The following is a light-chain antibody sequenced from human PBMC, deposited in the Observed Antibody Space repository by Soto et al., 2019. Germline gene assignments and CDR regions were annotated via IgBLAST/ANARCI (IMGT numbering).Light chain of an antibody. V-gene: IGKV1-12*01. CDR2: AAS. CDR3: QQANSFPIT. J-gene: IGKJ5*01. CDR1: QGISSW. Sequence: DIEMAQSPASVSSSVVEIFTVTCRSSQGISSWLAWYQKKPGKAPKLLLYAASSLQSGVPSRFSGSGSGTDFTLTISSLQPEDCAIYFCQQANSFPITFGQGTRLEI.